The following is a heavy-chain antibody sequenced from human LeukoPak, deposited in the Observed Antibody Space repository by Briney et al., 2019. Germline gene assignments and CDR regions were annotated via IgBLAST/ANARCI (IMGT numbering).Heavy chain of an antibody. CDR3: ARTLYPAGLEPFDY. D-gene: IGHD6-19*01. Sequence: EPSETLSLTCAVYGGSFSGYYWSWIRQPPGKGLEWIGEINHSGSTNYNPSLKSRVTISVDTSKSQFSLKLSSVTAADTAVYYCARTLYPAGLEPFDYWGQGTLVTVSS. CDR1: GGSFSGYY. J-gene: IGHJ4*02. CDR2: INHSGST. V-gene: IGHV4-34*01.